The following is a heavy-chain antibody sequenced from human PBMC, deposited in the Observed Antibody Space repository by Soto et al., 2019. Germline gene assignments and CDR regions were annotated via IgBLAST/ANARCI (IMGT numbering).Heavy chain of an antibody. J-gene: IGHJ4*02. CDR2: INSDGSNT. D-gene: IGHD6-19*01. Sequence: EVQLVESGGGLVQPGGSLRLSCAASGFTFSSYWMHWVRQAPGKGLVWVSRINSDGSNTNYADSVKGRLTISRDNAKDTVYLEMNSLRAEDTAVYYCARGAKGQWLVGHWGQGTLVTVSS. CDR3: ARGAKGQWLVGH. V-gene: IGHV3-74*01. CDR1: GFTFSSYW.